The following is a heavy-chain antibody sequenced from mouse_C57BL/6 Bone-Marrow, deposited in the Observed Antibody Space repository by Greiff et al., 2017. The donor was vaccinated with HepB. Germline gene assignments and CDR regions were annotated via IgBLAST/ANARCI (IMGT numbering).Heavy chain of an antibody. Sequence: QVQLQQSGPEPVKPGASVKISCKASGYAFSSSWMNWVKQRPGKGLEWIGRIYPGDGDTNYNGKFKGKATLTADKSSSTAYMQLSSLTSEDSAVYFCARSEHYYDYDGLAYWGQGTLVTVSA. CDR3: ARSEHYYDYDGLAY. CDR2: IYPGDGDT. CDR1: GYAFSSSW. D-gene: IGHD2-4*01. V-gene: IGHV1-82*01. J-gene: IGHJ3*01.